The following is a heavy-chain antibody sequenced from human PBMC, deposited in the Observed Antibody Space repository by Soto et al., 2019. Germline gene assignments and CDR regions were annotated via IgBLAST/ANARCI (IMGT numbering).Heavy chain of an antibody. CDR1: GGSFTGYY. V-gene: IGHV4-34*01. CDR3: ARGQEGVVATH. J-gene: IGHJ4*02. Sequence: QVQLQQWGAGLLKPSETLSLTCAVNGGSFTGYYWSWVRQPPGKGLEWIGEIKDGGRTNYSPSLRSRVTISADTSKKQFSLKVTSVTAADTAVYYCARGQEGVVATHWDQGSLVTVSS. D-gene: IGHD2-15*01. CDR2: IKDGGRT.